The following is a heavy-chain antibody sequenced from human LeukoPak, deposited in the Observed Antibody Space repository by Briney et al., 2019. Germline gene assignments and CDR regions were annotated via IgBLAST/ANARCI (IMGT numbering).Heavy chain of an antibody. J-gene: IGHJ4*02. Sequence: GGSLRLSCAASGFTFSNAWMSWVRQAPGKGLEWVAVISYDGSNQYYADSVKGRFTISRDNAKNSLYLQMNSLRAEDTAVYYCATNDGYNYYFDYWGQGTLVTVSS. D-gene: IGHD5-24*01. CDR1: GFTFSNAW. V-gene: IGHV3-30*03. CDR3: ATNDGYNYYFDY. CDR2: ISYDGSNQ.